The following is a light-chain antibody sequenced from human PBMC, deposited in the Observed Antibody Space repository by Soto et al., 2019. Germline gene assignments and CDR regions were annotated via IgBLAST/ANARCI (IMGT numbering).Light chain of an antibody. CDR1: QSISDT. CDR3: QQYNNWPWT. Sequence: EIVMTQSPATLSVSPGGRATLSSRASQSISDTLAWYQQKPGQAPRLLIHGASTRATGFPARFSGSGSGTDFTLTISSLQSEDFAVYYCQQYNNWPWTFGQGTKVDIK. J-gene: IGKJ1*01. CDR2: GAS. V-gene: IGKV3-15*01.